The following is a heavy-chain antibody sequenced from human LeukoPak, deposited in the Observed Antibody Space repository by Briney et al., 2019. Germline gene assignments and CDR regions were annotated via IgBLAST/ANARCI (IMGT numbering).Heavy chain of an antibody. Sequence: SETLSLTCAVYGGSLSGYYWNWIHQPPGKGLEWIGEINHSGSTNYNSSLKSRITISVDTSKNQLSLKLISVTAADTAVYYCARDLSVKAVAGPNYYYYMDVWGKGTTVTISS. CDR1: GGSLSGYY. CDR2: INHSGST. V-gene: IGHV4-34*01. J-gene: IGHJ6*03. CDR3: ARDLSVKAVAGPNYYYYMDV. D-gene: IGHD6-19*01.